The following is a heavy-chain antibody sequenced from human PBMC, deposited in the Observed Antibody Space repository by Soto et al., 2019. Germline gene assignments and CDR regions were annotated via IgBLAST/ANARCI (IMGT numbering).Heavy chain of an antibody. J-gene: IGHJ1*01. CDR1: GFTVSSSY. D-gene: IGHD6-19*01. Sequence: EVQLVESGGGLVQPGGSLRLSCAASGFTVSSSYMTWVRQAPGKGLEWVSVIYSDDSTYYADSVKGRFTISRDSPKNTLYLQMNTLRVEDTAFYYCARDVTFKQWLVHWGQGTLVTVSS. CDR2: IYSDDST. CDR3: ARDVTFKQWLVH. V-gene: IGHV3-66*01.